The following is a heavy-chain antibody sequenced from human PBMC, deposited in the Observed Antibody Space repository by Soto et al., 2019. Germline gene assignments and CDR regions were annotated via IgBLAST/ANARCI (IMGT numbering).Heavy chain of an antibody. CDR3: ARASIAVAGRRWSGMDV. CDR1: GYSFTSYW. J-gene: IGHJ6*02. V-gene: IGHV5-10-1*01. CDR2: IDPSDSYT. Sequence: GESLKISCKGSGYSFTSYWISWVRQMPGKGLEWMGRIDPSDSYTNYSPSFQGHVTISADKSISTAYLQWSSLKASDTAMYYCARASIAVAGRRWSGMDVWGQGTTVTV. D-gene: IGHD6-19*01.